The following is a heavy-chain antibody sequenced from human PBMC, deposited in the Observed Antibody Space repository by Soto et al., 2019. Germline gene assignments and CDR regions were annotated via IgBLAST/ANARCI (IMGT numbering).Heavy chain of an antibody. J-gene: IGHJ6*02. CDR1: GFTFSSYG. CDR3: AREGAWTYYYDSSRLQNTSSGMDV. V-gene: IGHV3-21*01. CDR2: ISNSSSYI. D-gene: IGHD3-22*01. Sequence: GGSLRLSCAASGFTFSSYGMNWVRQAPGKGLEWVSSISNSSSYIYYDDSVKGRFTISRDNSKNTLYLQINGLRGEDTAVYYWAREGAWTYYYDSSRLQNTSSGMDVWGQGTTVTVSS.